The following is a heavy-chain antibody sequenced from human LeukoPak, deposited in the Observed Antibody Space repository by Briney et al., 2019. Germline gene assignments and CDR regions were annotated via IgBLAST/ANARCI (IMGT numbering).Heavy chain of an antibody. D-gene: IGHD6-19*01. CDR3: AKGIYSSGWSYFDY. J-gene: IGHJ4*01. CDR2: ISSSSSYI. CDR1: GFTLSSYS. V-gene: IGHV3-21*04. Sequence: PGGFLRLSCAASGFTLSSYSMNWVRQAPGKGLEWVSSISSSSSYIYYADSVKGRFTISRDNAKNSLYLQMNSLRAEDTAVYYCAKGIYSSGWSYFDYWGHGTLVTVSS.